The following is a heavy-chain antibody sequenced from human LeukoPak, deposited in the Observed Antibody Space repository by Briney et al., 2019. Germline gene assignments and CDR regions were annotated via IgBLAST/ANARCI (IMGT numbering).Heavy chain of an antibody. V-gene: IGHV4-39*07. CDR1: GGSISSSSYY. CDR3: AREANCSGGSCYPLDFDY. Sequence: SETLSLTCTVSGGSISSSSYYWGWIRQPPGKGLEWIGSIYYSGSTYYNPSLKSRVTISVDTSKNQFSLKLSSVTAADTAVYYCAREANCSGGSCYPLDFDYWGQGTLVTVSS. CDR2: IYYSGST. J-gene: IGHJ4*02. D-gene: IGHD2-15*01.